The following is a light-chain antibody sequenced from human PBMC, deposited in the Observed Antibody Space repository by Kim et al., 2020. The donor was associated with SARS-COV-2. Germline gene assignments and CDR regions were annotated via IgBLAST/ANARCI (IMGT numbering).Light chain of an antibody. CDR2: EAS. J-gene: IGKJ2*01. CDR1: QSINKW. V-gene: IGKV1-5*01. Sequence: DIQMTQSPFTLSASVGDRVTSTCRASQSINKWLAWYQQKPGKAPKLLIYEASTLKSGVPSRFSGSGSKTEFTLTISSLQPDDFASYYCQHYDSYPYTFGQGTKLEI. CDR3: QHYDSYPYT.